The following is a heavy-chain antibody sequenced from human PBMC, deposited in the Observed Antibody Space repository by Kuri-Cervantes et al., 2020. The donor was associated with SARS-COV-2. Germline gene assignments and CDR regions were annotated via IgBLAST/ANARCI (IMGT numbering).Heavy chain of an antibody. CDR2: IYYSGST. CDR1: GGSISSSSYY. Sequence: GSLRLSCTVSGGSISSSSYYWGWIRQPPGKGLEWIGSIYYSGSTYYNPSLKSRVTISADTSKNQFSLKLSSVTAADTAVYYCGGYCSSTSCYTVYWGQGTLVTVSS. CDR3: GGYCSSTSCYTVY. D-gene: IGHD2-2*02. J-gene: IGHJ4*02. V-gene: IGHV4-39*01.